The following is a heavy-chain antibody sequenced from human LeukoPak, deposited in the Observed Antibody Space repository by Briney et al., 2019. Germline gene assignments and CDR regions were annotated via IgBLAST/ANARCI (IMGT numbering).Heavy chain of an antibody. J-gene: IGHJ4*02. CDR1: GFTFSSYA. Sequence: GGSLRLSCSASGFTFSSYAMHWVRQAPGKGLEYVSAISSNGGSTYYADSVKGRFTISRDNSKNTLYLQMSSLRAEDTAVYYCVIRTASGYSRPFDYWGQGTLVTVSS. CDR2: ISSNGGST. CDR3: VIRTASGYSRPFDY. D-gene: IGHD3-22*01. V-gene: IGHV3-64D*09.